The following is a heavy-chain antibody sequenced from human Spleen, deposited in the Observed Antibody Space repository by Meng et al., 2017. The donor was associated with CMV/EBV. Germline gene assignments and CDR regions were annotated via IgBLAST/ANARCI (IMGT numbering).Heavy chain of an antibody. V-gene: IGHV3-23*01. D-gene: IGHD4/OR15-4a*01. CDR2: ISGSGGST. Sequence: GGLVRPGGXMRFSCAAFGFTFSSYAMSWFRKAPGKGLEWDSAISGSGGSTYYADSVKGRFTISRDNSKNTLYLQMNSLRAEDTAVYYCANTEGDYGRYWGQGTLVTVSS. J-gene: IGHJ4*02. CDR3: ANTEGDYGRY. CDR1: GFTFSSYA.